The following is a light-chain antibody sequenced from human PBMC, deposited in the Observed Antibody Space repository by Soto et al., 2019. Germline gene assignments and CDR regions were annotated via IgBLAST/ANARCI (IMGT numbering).Light chain of an antibody. V-gene: IGLV2-23*01. CDR1: SSDVGSYNL. Sequence: QSALTQPASVSGSPGQSITISCTGSSSDVGSYNLVSWYQQHPGKAPKLMIYEGTKRPSGVSNRFSGSKSGNTASLTISGFQAEDEADYYCCSYAGGSTVFGGGTKLTVL. CDR3: CSYAGGSTV. J-gene: IGLJ2*01. CDR2: EGT.